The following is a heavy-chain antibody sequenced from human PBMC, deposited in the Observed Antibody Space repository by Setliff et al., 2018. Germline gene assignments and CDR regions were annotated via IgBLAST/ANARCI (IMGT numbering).Heavy chain of an antibody. CDR3: ARDRGGGLYDY. Sequence: GASVKVSCKASGGTFNTYAINWVRQAPGQGLAWMGGIVPVFGTRNYAQKFQGRVTFSADDSANTAYMELTSLTSEDTAMYFCARDRGGGLYDYWGRGTLVTVS. CDR2: IVPVFGTR. J-gene: IGHJ4*02. V-gene: IGHV1-69*13. D-gene: IGHD3-16*01. CDR1: GGTFNTYA.